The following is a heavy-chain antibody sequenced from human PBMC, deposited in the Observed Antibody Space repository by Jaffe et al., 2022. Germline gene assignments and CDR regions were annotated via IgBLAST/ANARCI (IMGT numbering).Heavy chain of an antibody. J-gene: IGHJ4*02. CDR2: INPNSGGT. Sequence: QVQLVQSGAEVKKPGASVKVSCKASGYTFTGYYMHWVRQAPGQGLEWMGRINPNSGGTNYAQKFQGRVTMTRDTSISTAYMELSRLRSDDTAVYYCARRPQGVTMVQGQDYWGQGTLVTVSS. CDR1: GYTFTGYY. CDR3: ARRPQGVTMVQGQDY. D-gene: IGHD3-10*01. V-gene: IGHV1-2*06.